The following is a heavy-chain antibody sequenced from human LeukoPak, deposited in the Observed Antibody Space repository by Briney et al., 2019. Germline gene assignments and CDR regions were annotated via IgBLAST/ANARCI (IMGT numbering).Heavy chain of an antibody. V-gene: IGHV3-9*01. CDR1: GFTFDDYA. CDR2: ISWNSGSI. Sequence: GGSLRLSCAASGFTFDDYAMHWVRQAPGKGLEWVSGISWNSGSIGYADSVKGRFTISRDNAKNSLYLQMNSLRAEDTALYYCAKDRPIGRSSWYYFDYWGQGTLVTVSS. D-gene: IGHD6-13*01. CDR3: AKDRPIGRSSWYYFDY. J-gene: IGHJ4*02.